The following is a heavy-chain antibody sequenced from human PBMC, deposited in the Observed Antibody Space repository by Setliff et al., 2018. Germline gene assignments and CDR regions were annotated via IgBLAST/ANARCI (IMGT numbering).Heavy chain of an antibody. D-gene: IGHD3-3*01. V-gene: IGHV4-34*01. J-gene: IGHJ6*02. CDR1: GVSISSYY. CDR2: INHSGST. CDR3: ARLSWNGLRYYGLDV. Sequence: PSETLSLTCNVSGVSISSYYWSWIRQPPGKGLEWIGEINHSGSTNCNPSLTSRVTISVDTSKNQFSLKLSSVTAADTAVYYCARLSWNGLRYYGLDVWGQGTTVTV.